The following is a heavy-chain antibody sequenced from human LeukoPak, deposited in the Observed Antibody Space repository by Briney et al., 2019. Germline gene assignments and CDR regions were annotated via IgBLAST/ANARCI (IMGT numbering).Heavy chain of an antibody. CDR1: GFTFSSYS. CDR2: ISSSSSYI. V-gene: IGHV3-21*01. D-gene: IGHD6-19*01. Sequence: PGGSLRLSCAASGFTFSSYSMNWVRQAPGKGLEWVSSISSSSSYIYYADSVKGRFTISRDNAKNSLYLQMNSLRAEDTAVYYCARSGRIAVSYYFDYWGQGTLVTVSS. CDR3: ARSGRIAVSYYFDY. J-gene: IGHJ4*02.